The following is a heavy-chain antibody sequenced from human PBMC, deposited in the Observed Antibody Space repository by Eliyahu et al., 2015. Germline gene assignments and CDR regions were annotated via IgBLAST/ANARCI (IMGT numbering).Heavy chain of an antibody. V-gene: IGHV4-59*08. CDR1: GTSISSYY. J-gene: IGHJ4*02. D-gene: IGHD4-23*01. Sequence: QVQLQESGPGLVKPSETLSLTCAVSGTSISSYYWSWIRQSPGKGLEWIGYMYYSGSSRYNPSLKSRVTMSVDTSKKQFSLRLTSVTAADTAVYYCARRGTVASLFDFWGQGTLVTVSS. CDR3: ARRGTVASLFDF. CDR2: MYYSGSS.